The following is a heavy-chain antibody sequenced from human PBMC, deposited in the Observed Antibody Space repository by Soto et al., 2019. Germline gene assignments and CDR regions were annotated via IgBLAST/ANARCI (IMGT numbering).Heavy chain of an antibody. J-gene: IGHJ6*02. D-gene: IGHD2-15*01. V-gene: IGHV6-1*01. CDR3: ARSEEDSDYYYYGMDV. CDR1: VDTVSSNSVA. Sequence: SQTLSLTCVGSVDTVSSNSVAWNWVRQSPSRGLEWLGRTYYRSRWYSDYAVSVRSRIDINADTSKNQVSLQLNSVTPEDTAVYYCARSEEDSDYYYYGMDVWVQGTTVTVSS. CDR2: TYYRSRWYS.